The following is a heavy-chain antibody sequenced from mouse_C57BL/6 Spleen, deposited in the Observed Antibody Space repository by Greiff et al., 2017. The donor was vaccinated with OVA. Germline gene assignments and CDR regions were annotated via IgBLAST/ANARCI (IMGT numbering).Heavy chain of an antibody. CDR1: GYTFTEYS. CDR3: ARHEEGKRSYDGYYGYFDV. CDR2: FYPGSGSI. V-gene: IGHV1-62-2*01. Sequence: VQLQPSGAELVKPGASVKLSCKASGYTFTEYSIHWVKQRSGQGLEWIGWFYPGSGSIKYNEKFKDKATLTADKSSSTVYMELSRLTSEDSAVYCGARHEEGKRSYDGYYGYFDVWGTGTTVTVSS. J-gene: IGHJ1*03. D-gene: IGHD2-3*01.